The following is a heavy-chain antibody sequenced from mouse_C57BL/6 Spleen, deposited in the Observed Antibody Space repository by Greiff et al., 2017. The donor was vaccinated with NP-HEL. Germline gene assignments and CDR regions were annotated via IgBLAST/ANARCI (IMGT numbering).Heavy chain of an antibody. D-gene: IGHD2-3*01. J-gene: IGHJ2*01. Sequence: VKLVESGAELVKPGASVKISCKASGYAFSSYWMNWVKQRPGKGLKWIGQIYPGDGDTNYNGKFKGKATLTADKSSSTAYMQLSSLTSEDSAVYFCARWDGPYYFDYWGQGTTLTVSS. V-gene: IGHV1-80*01. CDR2: IYPGDGDT. CDR1: GYAFSSYW. CDR3: ARWDGPYYFDY.